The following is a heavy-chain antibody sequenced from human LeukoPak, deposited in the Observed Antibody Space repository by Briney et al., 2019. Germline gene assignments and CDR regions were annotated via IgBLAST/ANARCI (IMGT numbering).Heavy chain of an antibody. V-gene: IGHV1-2*02. Sequence: ASVKVSCKASGYTFTDYYMHWVRQAPGQGLEWMGWINPNGGGTNYAQKFQGRVTMTRDTSFNTGYMELSSLRSDDTAVYYCARRYHYDNSAYYYGFNHWGQGTLVPVSS. CDR1: GYTFTDYY. J-gene: IGHJ4*02. CDR3: ARRYHYDNSAYYYGFNH. D-gene: IGHD3-22*01. CDR2: INPNGGGT.